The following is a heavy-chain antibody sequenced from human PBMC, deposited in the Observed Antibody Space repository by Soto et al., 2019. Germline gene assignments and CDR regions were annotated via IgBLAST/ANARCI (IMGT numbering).Heavy chain of an antibody. CDR3: ARVERGTATTVVDAFDI. D-gene: IGHD1-1*01. J-gene: IGHJ3*02. CDR2: MSHSGGT. CDR1: GGFVTSGSSY. V-gene: IGHV4-34*01. Sequence: QVQLQQWGAGLLKPSETLSLTCAVYGGFVTSGSSYGSWIRQPPGKGLGWIGEMSHSGGTHFNPSLKTRVTISVDTSKNQCSLKMSSVTAADTALYYCARVERGTATTVVDAFDIWGPGTMVTVSS.